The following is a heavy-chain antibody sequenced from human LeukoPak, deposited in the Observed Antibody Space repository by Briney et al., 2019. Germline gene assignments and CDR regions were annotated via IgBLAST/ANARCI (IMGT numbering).Heavy chain of an antibody. D-gene: IGHD3-10*01. J-gene: IGHJ6*02. V-gene: IGHV3-30-3*01. CDR1: GFTFSSYA. CDR3: ARPVGGSGTSHRLGV. Sequence: PGGSLRLSCAASGFTFSSYAMHWVRQAPGKGLEWVALISYDGSNKYYADSVKGRFTISRDNSKITLYRQMDGLIAEYTAVYYCARPVGGSGTSHRLGVWGQGTTVTVSS. CDR2: ISYDGSNK.